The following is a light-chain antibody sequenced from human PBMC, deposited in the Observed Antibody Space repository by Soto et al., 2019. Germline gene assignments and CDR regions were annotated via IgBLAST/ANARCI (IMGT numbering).Light chain of an antibody. CDR3: QYWDDYSWT. V-gene: IGKV1-5*03. J-gene: IGKJ1*01. CDR1: QSITDW. Sequence: DIQMTQSPSTLSASVGDRVTITCRASQSITDWLAWYQQKPGKAPKFLIYKASNLEGGVPSRFSGSGSGTEFTLTISSVQTDDFAPYYCQYWDDYSWTFGQGTKVELK. CDR2: KAS.